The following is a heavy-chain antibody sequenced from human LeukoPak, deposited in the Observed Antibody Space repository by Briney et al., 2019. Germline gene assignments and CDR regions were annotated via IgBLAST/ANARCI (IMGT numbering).Heavy chain of an antibody. CDR3: AKDGWCSGGSCYSGWFDS. CDR2: ISWDGTSR. CDR1: RFTFDDYA. J-gene: IGHJ5*01. Sequence: GGSLRLSCAASRFTFDDYAMHRLPQAQGNGFEWVSLISWDGTSRYYADSVKGRFTISRDNSKNSRYLQMNSLRTEDTALYYCAKDGWCSGGSCYSGWFDSWGQGTLVTVSS. D-gene: IGHD2-15*01. V-gene: IGHV3-43*01.